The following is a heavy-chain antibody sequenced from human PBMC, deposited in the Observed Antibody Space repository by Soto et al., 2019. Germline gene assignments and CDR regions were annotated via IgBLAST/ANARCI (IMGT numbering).Heavy chain of an antibody. CDR1: GYTFTSYG. D-gene: IGHD4-17*01. Sequence: ASVKVSCKASGYTFTSYGISWVRQAPGQGLEWMGWISAYNGNTNYAQKLQGRVTMTTDTSTGTAYMELRSLRSDDTAVYYCARDPDYGDYLYFQHWGQGTLVTVSS. J-gene: IGHJ1*01. CDR2: ISAYNGNT. CDR3: ARDPDYGDYLYFQH. V-gene: IGHV1-18*01.